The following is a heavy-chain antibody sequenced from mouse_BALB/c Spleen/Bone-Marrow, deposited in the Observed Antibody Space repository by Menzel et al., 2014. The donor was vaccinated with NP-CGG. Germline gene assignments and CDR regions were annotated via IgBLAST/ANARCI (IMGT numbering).Heavy chain of an antibody. CDR3: AREGGYYYGSRVAWFAY. J-gene: IGHJ3*01. Sequence: VHLVESGPGLVAPSQSLSITCTVSGFSLTSYGVHWVRQPPGKGLEWLGVIWAGGSTNYNSALMSRLSISKDNSKSXAFLKMNSLQTDDTAMYYCAREGGYYYGSRVAWFAYWGQGTLVTVSA. D-gene: IGHD1-1*01. CDR1: GFSLTSYG. CDR2: IWAGGST. V-gene: IGHV2-9*02.